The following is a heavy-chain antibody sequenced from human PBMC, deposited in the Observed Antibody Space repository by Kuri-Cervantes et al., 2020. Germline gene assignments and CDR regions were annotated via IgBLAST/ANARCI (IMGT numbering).Heavy chain of an antibody. CDR3: ARAYYYDSSGYYSLEYNWFDP. D-gene: IGHD3-22*01. Sequence: GSLRLSCTVSGASISSYYWSWIRQPPGKGLEWIGYIYYSGSTNYNPSLKSRVTISVDTSKNQFSLKLSSVTAADTAVYYCARAYYYDSSGYYSLEYNWFDPWGQGTLVTVSS. CDR2: IYYSGST. CDR1: GASISSYY. J-gene: IGHJ5*02. V-gene: IGHV4-59*12.